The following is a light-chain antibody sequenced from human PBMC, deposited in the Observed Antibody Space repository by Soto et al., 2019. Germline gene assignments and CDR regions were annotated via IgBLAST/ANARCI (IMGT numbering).Light chain of an antibody. Sequence: IQLTQSPSSLSASIGARVTITCRASQDISSYLAWYRQKAGKAPELLIEAASTSQSGVPSRFSGSGSGTDFALTISSLQPEDFATYYCQQLKRYPLSFGGGTKVEIK. CDR1: QDISSY. CDR3: QQLKRYPLS. CDR2: AAS. J-gene: IGKJ4*01. V-gene: IGKV1-9*01.